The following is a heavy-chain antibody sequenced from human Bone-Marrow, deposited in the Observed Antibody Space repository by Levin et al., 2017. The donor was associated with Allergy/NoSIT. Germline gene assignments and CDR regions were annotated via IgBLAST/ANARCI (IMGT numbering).Heavy chain of an antibody. CDR3: ARRGIQLWLPGRWFDP. CDR1: GGSFSGYY. V-gene: IGHV4-34*01. J-gene: IGHJ5*02. D-gene: IGHD5-18*01. Sequence: PSETLSLTCAVYGGSFSGYYWSWIRQPPGKGLEWIGEINHSGSTNYNPSLKSRVTISVDTSKNQFSLKLSSVTAADTAVYYCARRGIQLWLPGRWFDPWGQGTLVTVSS. CDR2: INHSGST.